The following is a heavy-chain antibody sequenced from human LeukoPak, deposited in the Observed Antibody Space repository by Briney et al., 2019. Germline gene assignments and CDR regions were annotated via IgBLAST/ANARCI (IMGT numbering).Heavy chain of an antibody. CDR2: MNPNSGNT. CDR3: ARGLTYVDTAMVDAYYFDY. Sequence: ASVKVSCKASGYTFTSYGIHWVRQATGQGLEWMGWMNPNSGNTGYAQKFQGRVTMTRNTSISTAYMELSSLRSEDTAVYYCARGLTYVDTAMVDAYYFDYWGQGTLVTVSS. D-gene: IGHD5-18*01. J-gene: IGHJ4*02. CDR1: GYTFTSYG. V-gene: IGHV1-8*02.